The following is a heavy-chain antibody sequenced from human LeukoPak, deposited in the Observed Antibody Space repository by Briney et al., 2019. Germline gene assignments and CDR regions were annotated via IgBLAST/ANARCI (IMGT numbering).Heavy chain of an antibody. CDR2: ITNSGNSK. Sequence: GGSLRLSCAASEFTFSSYSMNWVRQAPGKGLEWVSYITNSGNSKSYADSVKGRFTISRDNAKNSLYLQMNSLRAEDTAVYYCARLVGARTTVLFDPWGQGTLVTVSS. V-gene: IGHV3-48*04. CDR3: ARLVGARTTVLFDP. D-gene: IGHD4-11*01. CDR1: EFTFSSYS. J-gene: IGHJ5*02.